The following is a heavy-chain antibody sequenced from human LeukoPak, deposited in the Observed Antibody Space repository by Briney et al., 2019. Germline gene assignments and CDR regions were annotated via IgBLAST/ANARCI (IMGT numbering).Heavy chain of an antibody. D-gene: IGHD4-11*01. CDR2: ISAYNGNT. Sequence: ASVKVSCKASGYTFTSYGISWVRHAPGQGLEWMGWISAYNGNTNYAQKLQGRVTMTTDTSTSTAYMELRSLRSDDTAVYYCARDDYPTHPGDYWGQGTLVTVSS. CDR1: GYTFTSYG. CDR3: ARDDYPTHPGDY. J-gene: IGHJ4*02. V-gene: IGHV1-18*04.